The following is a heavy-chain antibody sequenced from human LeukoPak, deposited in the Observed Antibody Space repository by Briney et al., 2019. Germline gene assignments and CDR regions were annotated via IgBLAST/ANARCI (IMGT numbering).Heavy chain of an antibody. J-gene: IGHJ4*01. CDR3: AGYYDSFFHY. Sequence: LETLSLTCTVSGGSISSYYWSWIRQPPGKGLEWIGYIYYSGSTNYNPSLKSRVTISVDTSKNQVSLKLSSVTAADTAVYYCAGYYDSFFHYWGHGTPVTVSS. CDR2: IYYSGST. V-gene: IGHV4-59*01. D-gene: IGHD3-22*01. CDR1: GGSISSYY.